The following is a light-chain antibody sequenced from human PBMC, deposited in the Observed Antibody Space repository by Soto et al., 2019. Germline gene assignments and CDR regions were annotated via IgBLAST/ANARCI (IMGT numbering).Light chain of an antibody. CDR3: CSYVGSSTAV. J-gene: IGLJ7*01. Sequence: QSALTQPASVSGSPGQSITISCTGTSSDVGSYNLVSWFQQHPGKAPKLMIYDVNQRPSGVSYRFSGSKSGNTASLTISGLQAEDEADYYCCSYVGSSTAVFGGGTKLTVL. V-gene: IGLV2-23*02. CDR2: DVN. CDR1: SSDVGSYNL.